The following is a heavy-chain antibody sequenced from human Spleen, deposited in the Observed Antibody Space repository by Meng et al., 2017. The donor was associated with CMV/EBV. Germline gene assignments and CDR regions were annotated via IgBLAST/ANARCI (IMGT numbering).Heavy chain of an antibody. CDR1: GYTLPGYY. D-gene: IGHD3-22*01. Sequence: QVHLVQSGAEVKKPGASVKVSCKASGYTLPGYYMHWVRQAPGQGLEWMGWINPNSGGTNYAQKFQGRVTMTRDTSISTAYMELSRLRSDDTAVYYCVGYDSSGYRAPNWGQGTLVTVSS. J-gene: IGHJ4*02. V-gene: IGHV1-2*02. CDR3: VGYDSSGYRAPN. CDR2: INPNSGGT.